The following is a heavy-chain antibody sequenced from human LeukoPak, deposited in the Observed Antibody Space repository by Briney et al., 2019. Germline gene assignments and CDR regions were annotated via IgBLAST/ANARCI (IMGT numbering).Heavy chain of an antibody. CDR3: ARRYRGDYYFDY. J-gene: IGHJ4*02. Sequence: SETLSLTCTVSGGSVSSGDYYWSWIRQPPGKGLEWIGYIYYSGSTNYNPSLKSRVTISVDTSKNQFSLKLSSVTAADTAVYYCARRYRGDYYFDYWGQGTLVTVSS. D-gene: IGHD1-26*01. CDR2: IYYSGST. CDR1: GGSVSSGDYY. V-gene: IGHV4-61*08.